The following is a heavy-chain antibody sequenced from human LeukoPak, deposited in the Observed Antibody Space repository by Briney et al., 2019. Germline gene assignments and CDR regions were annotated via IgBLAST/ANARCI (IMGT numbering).Heavy chain of an antibody. CDR1: GDSMRNYY. V-gene: IGHV4-59*01. D-gene: IGHD1-26*01. CDR2: INYGGNT. J-gene: IGHJ4*02. Sequence: KPSETLSLTCTVSGDSMRNYYWNWIRQSPDKGLEWVGLINYGGNTYYNPSLLSRITMSVDTSKKQFSLNLRSVTTADTAVYYCAGDSVGYDSWGQGTLVTVSS. CDR3: AGDSVGYDS.